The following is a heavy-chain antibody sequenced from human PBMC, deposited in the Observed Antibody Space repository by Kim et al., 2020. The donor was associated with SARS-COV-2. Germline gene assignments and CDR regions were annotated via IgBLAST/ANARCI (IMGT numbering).Heavy chain of an antibody. D-gene: IGHD3-10*01. J-gene: IGHJ2*01. Sequence: GGSLRLSCVASGFTFSSSSMSWVRQAPGKGLEWVSTIFGSGDGTYYPDSVRGRVIVSRDNTKNTLYLQMNNLRADDTAIYYCAKNVHVTSVTFLWYFDLWGRGTSVTVSS. V-gene: IGHV3-23*01. CDR3: AKNVHVTSVTFLWYFDL. CDR1: GFTFSSSS. CDR2: IFGSGDGT.